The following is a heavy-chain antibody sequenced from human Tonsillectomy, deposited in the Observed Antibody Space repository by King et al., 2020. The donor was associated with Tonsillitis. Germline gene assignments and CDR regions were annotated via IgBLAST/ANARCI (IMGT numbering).Heavy chain of an antibody. J-gene: IGHJ4*02. CDR1: GGSISSSDHY. V-gene: IGHV4-39*02. D-gene: IGHD1-26*01. CDR3: ARSVSGSFDY. Sequence: QLQESGPGVVKPSETLSLTCTVSGGSISSSDHYWAWIRQPPGKGLEWIGDMYDRGSIFYNPSLKSRITISGGTSENRFSLKLSSVTAADTAVYFCARSVSGSFDYWGQGALVTVSS. CDR2: MYDRGSI.